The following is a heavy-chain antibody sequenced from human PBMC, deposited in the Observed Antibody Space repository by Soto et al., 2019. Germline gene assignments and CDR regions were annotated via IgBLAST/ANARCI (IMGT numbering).Heavy chain of an antibody. CDR2: IIPIFGTA. CDR1: GSTFSSYA. CDR3: ARGGSGSYFSFDI. D-gene: IGHD1-26*01. V-gene: IGHV1-69*01. J-gene: IGHJ3*02. Sequence: QVQLVQPGAAVKKPGSSVNVSCKVSGSTFSSYAISWVRQAPGQGLEWMGVIIPIFGTATYAQQFQGRVTITADESTSTAYMEPSSLRSEDTAVYYCARGGSGSYFSFDIWGQGTMVTLSS.